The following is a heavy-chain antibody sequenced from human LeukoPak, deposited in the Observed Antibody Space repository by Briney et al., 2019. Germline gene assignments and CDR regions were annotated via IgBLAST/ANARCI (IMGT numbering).Heavy chain of an antibody. CDR2: IYPGDSDT. J-gene: IGHJ5*02. D-gene: IGHD3-3*01. CDR3: ARLVGVVSPGHHNWFDP. CDR1: GYSFTSYW. V-gene: IGHV5-51*01. Sequence: GESLKISCKGSGYSFTSYWIGWVRQMPGKGLEWMGIIYPGDSDTRYSPSFQGQVTISADKSISTAYLQRSSLKASDTAMYYCARLVGVVSPGHHNWFDPWGQGTLVTVSS.